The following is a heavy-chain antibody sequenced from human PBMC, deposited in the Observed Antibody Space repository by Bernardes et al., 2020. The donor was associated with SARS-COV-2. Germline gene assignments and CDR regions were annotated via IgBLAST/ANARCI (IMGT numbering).Heavy chain of an antibody. J-gene: IGHJ4*02. CDR2: IWYDGSNK. Sequence: GGSLRLSCAASGFTFSSYGMHWVRQAPGKGLEWVAVIWYDGSNKYYADSVKGRFTISRDNSKNTLYLQMNSLRAEDTAVYYCARDMMVQWGAFDIWGQGTLVTVSS. CDR3: ARDMMVQWGAFDI. V-gene: IGHV3-33*01. D-gene: IGHD3-22*01. CDR1: GFTFSSYG.